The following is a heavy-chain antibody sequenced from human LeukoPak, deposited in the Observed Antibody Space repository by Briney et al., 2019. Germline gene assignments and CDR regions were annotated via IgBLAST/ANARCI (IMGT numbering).Heavy chain of an antibody. CDR1: GGSFSGYY. J-gene: IGHJ4*02. CDR2: INHSGST. Sequence: SQTLSLTCAVYGGSFSGYYWSWIRQPPGKGLEWIGEINHSGSTNYNPSLKSRVTISVDTSKNQFSLKLSSVTAADTAVYYCARGRPIDYYDSSGYYFDYWGQGTLVTVSS. CDR3: ARGRPIDYYDSSGYYFDY. D-gene: IGHD3-22*01. V-gene: IGHV4-34*01.